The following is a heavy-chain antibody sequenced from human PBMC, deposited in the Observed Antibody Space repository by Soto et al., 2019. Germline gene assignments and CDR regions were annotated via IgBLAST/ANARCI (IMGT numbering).Heavy chain of an antibody. J-gene: IGHJ4*02. V-gene: IGHV5-51*01. D-gene: IGHD1-26*01. CDR2: IYPGDSDT. CDR3: ARHGPPIVGATRGGFDY. CDR1: GYSFTSYW. Sequence: GESLKISCKGSGYSFTSYWIGWVRQMPGKGLEWMGIIYPGDSDTRYSPSFQGQVTISADKSISTAYLQWSSLKASDTAMYHCARHGPPIVGATRGGFDYWGQGTLVTVSS.